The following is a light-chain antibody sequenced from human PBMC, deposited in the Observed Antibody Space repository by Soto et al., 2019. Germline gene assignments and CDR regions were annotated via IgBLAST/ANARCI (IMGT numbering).Light chain of an antibody. CDR1: QSISSTY. J-gene: IGKJ1*01. CDR3: HQYNDWPT. CDR2: DAS. Sequence: EIVLTQSPGTLSLSPGERATLSCRASQSISSTYLTWYHQKPGQAPRLLIYDASRRATGIPDRFSGSGSGTDFSLTISILEPEDFAVYYCHQYNDWPTFGQGTKV. V-gene: IGKV3-20*01.